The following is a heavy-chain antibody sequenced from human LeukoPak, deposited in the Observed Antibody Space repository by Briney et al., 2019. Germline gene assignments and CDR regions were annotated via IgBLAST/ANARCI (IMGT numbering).Heavy chain of an antibody. CDR2: IWYDGSNK. V-gene: IGHV3-33*01. J-gene: IGHJ6*02. CDR1: GFTFSSYG. CDR3: ARGHTVTTSAYYYYGMDV. Sequence: GGSPRLSCAASGFTFSSYGMPWVRQAPGKGLEWVAVIWYDGSNKYYADSVKGRFTISRDNSKNTLYLQMNSLRAEDTAVYYCARGHTVTTSAYYYYGMDVWGQGTAVTVSS. D-gene: IGHD4-17*01.